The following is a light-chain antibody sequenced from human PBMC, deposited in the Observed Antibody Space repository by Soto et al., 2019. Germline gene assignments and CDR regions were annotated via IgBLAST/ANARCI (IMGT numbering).Light chain of an antibody. CDR2: KAS. J-gene: IGKJ2*01. CDR1: QSINSW. CDR3: QQYVSYPYT. Sequence: DIQMTQSPSTLSASVGDRVTITCRASQSINSWLAWYQQKPGKAPELLINKASNLKSGVPSRFSGSGSETETEFTLTISSLQPEYFAMYYGQQYVSYPYTFGQGTKLEIK. V-gene: IGKV1-5*03.